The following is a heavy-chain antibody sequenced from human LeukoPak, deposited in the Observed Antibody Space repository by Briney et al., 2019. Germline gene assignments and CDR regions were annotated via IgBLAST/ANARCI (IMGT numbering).Heavy chain of an antibody. V-gene: IGHV3-20*04. D-gene: IGHD3-16*02. Sequence: RPGGSLRLSCAASGFTFADSGMTWARQAPGKGLEWVPGINWNGGGTGYADSVKGRFTISRDNAKKILYLQMNSLRVEDTAVYYCARWELSGRVMERLSWIDHWGQGALVTVSS. CDR3: ARWELSGRVMERLSWIDH. CDR2: INWNGGGT. J-gene: IGHJ4*02. CDR1: GFTFADSG.